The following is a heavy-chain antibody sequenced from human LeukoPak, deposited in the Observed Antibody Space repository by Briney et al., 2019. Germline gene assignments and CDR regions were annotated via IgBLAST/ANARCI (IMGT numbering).Heavy chain of an antibody. Sequence: PGGSLRLSCAASGFTFSSYSMNWVRQAPGKGLEWVSYISSSGSTIYYADSVKGRFTISRDNAKNSLYLQMNSLRAEDTAVYYCARLDSNWFDPWGQGTLVTVSS. V-gene: IGHV3-48*04. CDR1: GFTFSSYS. CDR2: ISSSGSTI. CDR3: ARLDSNWFDP. J-gene: IGHJ5*02.